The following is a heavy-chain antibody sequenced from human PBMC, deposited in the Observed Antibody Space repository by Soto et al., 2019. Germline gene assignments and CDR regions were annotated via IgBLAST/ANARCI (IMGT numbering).Heavy chain of an antibody. CDR1: GGSISSSSYY. V-gene: IGHV4-39*01. D-gene: IGHD3-3*02. J-gene: IGHJ5*01. CDR2: IYYSGST. Sequence: SGTLSLTCTVSGGSISSSSYYWGWIRQPPGKGLEWIGNIYYSGSTYYNPSLKSRVTISVYTSKNQFSLKLSSVTAADTAVYYCAAPHFWSGYSWLDCWGQGTLVTVYS. CDR3: AAPHFWSGYSWLDC.